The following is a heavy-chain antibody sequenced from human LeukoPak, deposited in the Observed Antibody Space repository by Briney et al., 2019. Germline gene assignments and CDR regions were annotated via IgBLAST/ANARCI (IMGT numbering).Heavy chain of an antibody. CDR2: INTDGSTT. Sequence: GGSLRLSCAASGFTFSSYWMHWVRQAPGKGLVWISGINTDGSTTSYADSEKGRFTISRDNANNTLYLQMNSLRAEDTAVYYCARNSGSNRPVDCWGQGTLVAVSS. CDR1: GFTFSSYW. D-gene: IGHD1-26*01. CDR3: ARNSGSNRPVDC. V-gene: IGHV3-74*01. J-gene: IGHJ4*02.